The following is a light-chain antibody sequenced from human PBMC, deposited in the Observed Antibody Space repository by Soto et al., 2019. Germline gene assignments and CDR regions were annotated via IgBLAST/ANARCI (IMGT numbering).Light chain of an antibody. CDR3: SSYTSSSTLFV. V-gene: IGLV2-14*01. J-gene: IGLJ1*01. CDR2: DVS. Sequence: QSVLTQPASVSGSPGQSITISCTGTSNDVCGYNYVSWYQQHPVKAPKLMIYDVSNRPSVVSIRFSGSKSGNTASLTIFGLQAEDEADYYCSSYTSSSTLFVFGTGTKVTVL. CDR1: SNDVCGYNY.